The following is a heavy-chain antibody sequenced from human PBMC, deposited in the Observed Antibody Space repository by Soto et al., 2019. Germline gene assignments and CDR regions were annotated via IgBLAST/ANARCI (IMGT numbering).Heavy chain of an antibody. CDR3: ARDSPYVYSSSWTTQDAFDI. D-gene: IGHD6-13*01. V-gene: IGHV4-59*01. CDR1: GGSIISYY. J-gene: IGHJ3*02. Sequence: SETLSLTCTVSGGSIISYYWSWILQPPWKGLEWIGYIYYSGSTNYNPSLKSRVTISVDTSKNQFSLKLSSVTAADTAVYYCARDSPYVYSSSWTTQDAFDIWGQGTMVTVSS. CDR2: IYYSGST.